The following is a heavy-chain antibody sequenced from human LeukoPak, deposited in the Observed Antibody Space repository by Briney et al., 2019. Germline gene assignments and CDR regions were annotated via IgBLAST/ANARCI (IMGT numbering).Heavy chain of an antibody. CDR2: IYNSGST. Sequence: SETLSLTCTVSGGSVSSYYWSWIRQPPGKGLEWIGYIYNSGSTNYNPSLKSRVTISVDRSKNQFSLKLSSVTAADTAVYYCARGTYDSSASYYFDYWGQGTLVTVSS. CDR1: GGSVSSYY. J-gene: IGHJ4*02. CDR3: ARGTYDSSASYYFDY. V-gene: IGHV4-59*02. D-gene: IGHD3-22*01.